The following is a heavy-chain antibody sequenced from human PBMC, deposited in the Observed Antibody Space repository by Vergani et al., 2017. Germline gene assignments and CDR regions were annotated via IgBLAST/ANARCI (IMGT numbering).Heavy chain of an antibody. CDR3: ARLLTSAGFDY. J-gene: IGHJ4*02. D-gene: IGHD3-3*02. V-gene: IGHV1-2*02. CDR1: GYNFAGYY. CDR2: INSNTGDT. Sequence: QVQLVQSGAEVKKPGASVKVSCKASGYNFAGYYIHWVRQAPGQGLEWMGWINSNTGDTKYAQKFQGRVTMTSDTSITTAYMELSRLRSDDAATYYCARLLTSAGFDYWGQGTLVAVSS.